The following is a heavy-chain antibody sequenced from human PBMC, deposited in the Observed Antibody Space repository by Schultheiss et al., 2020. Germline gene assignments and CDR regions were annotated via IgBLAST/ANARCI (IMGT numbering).Heavy chain of an antibody. J-gene: IGHJ4*02. D-gene: IGHD2-2*01. CDR3: ARGRRTSYFDY. CDR1: GGSISSSSYY. CDR2: IYHSGST. V-gene: IGHV4-39*07. Sequence: SETLSLTCTVSGGSISSSSYYWGWIRQPPGKGLEWIGEIYHSGSTNYNPSLKSRVTISVDKSKNQFSLKLSSVTAADTAVYYCARGRRTSYFDYWGQGTLVTVSS.